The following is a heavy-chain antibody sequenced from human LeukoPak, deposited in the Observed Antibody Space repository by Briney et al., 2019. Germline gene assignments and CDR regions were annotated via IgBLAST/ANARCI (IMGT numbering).Heavy chain of an antibody. CDR3: AKSSAGITWFDP. J-gene: IGHJ5*02. D-gene: IGHD1-1*01. Sequence: PGGSLRLSCAASGFSFSSSGMHWVRQAPGKGPEWVAFTRFDDSYKAYGDSVKGRFTISRDNSKNTLYLQMDSLRSDDTAVYYCAKSSAGITWFDPWGQGTLVTASS. CDR2: TRFDDSYK. CDR1: GFSFSSSG. V-gene: IGHV3-30*02.